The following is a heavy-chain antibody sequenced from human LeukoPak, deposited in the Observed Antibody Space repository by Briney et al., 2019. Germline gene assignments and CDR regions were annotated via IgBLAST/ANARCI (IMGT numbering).Heavy chain of an antibody. Sequence: GASVKXSCKASGYTFINFAINWGRQAPGQRPEWMGWINAGNGNTKYSQKFQGRVTITRDTSASTAYMELSSLTSEDTAVYYCARGPRAAADDYWGQGTLVTVSS. V-gene: IGHV1-3*01. J-gene: IGHJ4*02. CDR3: ARGPRAAADDY. D-gene: IGHD6-13*01. CDR2: INAGNGNT. CDR1: GYTFINFA.